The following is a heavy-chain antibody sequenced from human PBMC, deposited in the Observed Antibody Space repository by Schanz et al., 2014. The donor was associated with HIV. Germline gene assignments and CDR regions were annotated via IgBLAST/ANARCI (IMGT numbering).Heavy chain of an antibody. CDR3: ARGLPGLDY. CDR1: GFSFSSYA. CDR2: ISGSSIT. V-gene: IGHV3-23*01. Sequence: EVQLLESGGGLVQPGGSLRLSCAASGFSFSSYAMSWVRQAPGKGLEWVSAISGSSITYSADSVKGRFTISRDNSKNTVYLQINSLSLDDTAIYYCARGLPGLDYWGQGVLVTVSS. D-gene: IGHD2-2*01. J-gene: IGHJ4*02.